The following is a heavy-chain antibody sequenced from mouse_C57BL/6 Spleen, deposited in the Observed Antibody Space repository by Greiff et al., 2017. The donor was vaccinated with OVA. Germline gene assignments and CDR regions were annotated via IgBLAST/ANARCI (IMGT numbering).Heavy chain of an antibody. V-gene: IGHV14-1*01. CDR1: GFNIKDYY. CDR2: IDPEDGDT. Sequence: EVQLQQSGAELVRPGASVKLSCTASGFNIKDYYMHWVKQRPEQGLEWIGRIDPEDGDTEYAPKFQGKATMTADTSSNTAYMQLSSLTSEDSAVYYCARSYDYDGYAMDYWGQGTSVTVSS. CDR3: ARSYDYDGYAMDY. D-gene: IGHD2-4*01. J-gene: IGHJ4*01.